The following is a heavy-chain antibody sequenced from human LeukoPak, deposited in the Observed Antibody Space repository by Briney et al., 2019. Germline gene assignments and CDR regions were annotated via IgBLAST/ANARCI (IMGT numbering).Heavy chain of an antibody. D-gene: IGHD6-13*01. CDR2: IDPSDSYT. Sequence: GESLEISCKGSGYSFTTYWISWVRQMPGKGLEWMGRIDPSDSYTNYSPSFQGHVTISADKSFSTAYLQWTSLKASDTAMYYCARHAKAYGSSCDYWGQGTLVTVSS. CDR3: ARHAKAYGSSCDY. V-gene: IGHV5-10-1*01. CDR1: GYSFTTYW. J-gene: IGHJ4*02.